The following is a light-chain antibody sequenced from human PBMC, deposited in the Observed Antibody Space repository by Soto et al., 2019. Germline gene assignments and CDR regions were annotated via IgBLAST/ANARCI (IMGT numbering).Light chain of an antibody. Sequence: DIQMTQSPSSLSASVGDRVTITCRASQSIGYYLNWYQQKPGPAPKLLLYAASSLQSGVPSRFSGSGSGTDFTLTISSLQPEDFATYYCQQSYSTPQNTFGQGTKLEIK. CDR3: QQSYSTPQNT. J-gene: IGKJ2*01. CDR1: QSIGYY. CDR2: AAS. V-gene: IGKV1-39*01.